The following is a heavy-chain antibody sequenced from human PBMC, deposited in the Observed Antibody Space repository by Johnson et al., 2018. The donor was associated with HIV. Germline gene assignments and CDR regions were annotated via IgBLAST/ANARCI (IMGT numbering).Heavy chain of an antibody. CDR1: GFTVSSNY. J-gene: IGHJ3*02. CDR3: AKGATYYYGSGSYYTGSAFDI. CDR2: IGTAGDT. V-gene: IGHV3-53*01. Sequence: VQLVESGGGLIQPGGSLRLSCAASGFTVSSNYMSWVRQAPGKGLEWVSVIGTAGDTYYPGSVKGRFTISRDNSKNTLYLQMNSLRAEDTAVYYCAKGATYYYGSGSYYTGSAFDIWGQGTMVTVSS. D-gene: IGHD3-10*01.